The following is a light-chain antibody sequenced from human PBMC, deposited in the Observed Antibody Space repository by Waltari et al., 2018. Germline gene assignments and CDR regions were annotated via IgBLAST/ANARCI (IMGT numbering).Light chain of an antibody. CDR2: QDS. V-gene: IGLV3-1*01. CDR1: KLGDKY. Sequence: SYELTQPPSVSVSPGQTASITCSGDKLGDKYACWYQQKPGQSPVLVIYQDSKRPSGIPARFSGSNSVNTATLTIRGTQAMDEADYYCQTWDSSTVIFGGGTKLTVL. CDR3: QTWDSSTVI. J-gene: IGLJ2*01.